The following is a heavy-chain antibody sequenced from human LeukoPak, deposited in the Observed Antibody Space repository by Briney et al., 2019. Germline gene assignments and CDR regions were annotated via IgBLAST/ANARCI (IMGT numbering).Heavy chain of an antibody. V-gene: IGHV4-39*07. J-gene: IGHJ3*02. CDR3: AREFGAVAGYDAFDI. CDR2: ISYGGGT. CDR1: GGSLSSSSYF. Sequence: PSETLSLTCTVSGGSLSSSSYFWGWLRQSPGKGLEWIGSISYGGGTYYNPSLKSRVTISLDTSNNQFSLRLSSVTAADTAVYYCAREFGAVAGYDAFDIWGQGTMVTVSS. D-gene: IGHD6-19*01.